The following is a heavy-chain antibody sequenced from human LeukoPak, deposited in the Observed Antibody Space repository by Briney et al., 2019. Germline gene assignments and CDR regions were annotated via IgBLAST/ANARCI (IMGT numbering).Heavy chain of an antibody. CDR2: IKSKTDGGTT. Sequence: GGSLRLSCAASGFTFSNAWMNWVRQAPGKGLEWVGRIKSKTDGGTTDYAAPVKGRFTISRDDSKNTLYLQMNSLKTEDTAVYYCTTSAYLYSYENDAFDIWGQGTMVTVSS. J-gene: IGHJ3*02. V-gene: IGHV3-15*07. D-gene: IGHD5-12*01. CDR3: TTSAYLYSYENDAFDI. CDR1: GFTFSNAW.